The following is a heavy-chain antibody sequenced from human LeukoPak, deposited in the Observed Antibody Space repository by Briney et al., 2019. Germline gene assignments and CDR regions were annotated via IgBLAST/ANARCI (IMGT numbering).Heavy chain of an antibody. D-gene: IGHD3-22*01. Sequence: GGSLRLSCAASGFTFSNAWMSWVRQAPGKGLEWVGRINSKTDGGTTDYAAPVKGRFTISRDDSKNTLYLQMNSLKPEDTAVYYCTTNIGPDSSGYYSNWYFDLWGRGTLVSVSS. J-gene: IGHJ2*01. CDR2: INSKTDGGTT. V-gene: IGHV3-15*01. CDR1: GFTFSNAW. CDR3: TTNIGPDSSGYYSNWYFDL.